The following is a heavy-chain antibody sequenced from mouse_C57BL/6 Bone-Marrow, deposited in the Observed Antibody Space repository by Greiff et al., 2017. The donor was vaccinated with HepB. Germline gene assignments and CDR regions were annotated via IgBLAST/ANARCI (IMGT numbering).Heavy chain of an antibody. CDR1: GFTFSSYA. Sequence: EVKVVESGGGLVKPGGSLKLSCAASGFTFSSYAMSWVRQTPEKRLEWVATISDGGSYTYYPDNVKGRFTISRDNAKNNLYLQMSHLKSEDTAMYYCAREDYYGSSYCWYFDVWGTGTTVTVSS. D-gene: IGHD1-1*01. CDR2: ISDGGSYT. V-gene: IGHV5-4*01. J-gene: IGHJ1*03. CDR3: AREDYYGSSYCWYFDV.